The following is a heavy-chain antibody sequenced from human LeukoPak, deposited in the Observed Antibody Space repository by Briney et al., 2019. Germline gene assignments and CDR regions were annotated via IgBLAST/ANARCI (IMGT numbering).Heavy chain of an antibody. Sequence: PSETLSLTCTVSGGSISSSSYYWGWIRQPPGKGLEWIGSIYYSGSTYYNPSLKSRVTISVDTSKNQFSLKLSSVTAADTAVYYCARDPYYYGSGSYYNEGWKDDYWGQGTLVTVSS. D-gene: IGHD3-10*01. V-gene: IGHV4-39*07. CDR2: IYYSGST. CDR3: ARDPYYYGSGSYYNEGWKDDY. CDR1: GGSISSSSYY. J-gene: IGHJ4*02.